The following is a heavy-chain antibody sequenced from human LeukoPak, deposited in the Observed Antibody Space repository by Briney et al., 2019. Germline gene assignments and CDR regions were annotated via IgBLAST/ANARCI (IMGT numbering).Heavy chain of an antibody. CDR2: INPNSGGT. CDR1: GYTFTGYY. Sequence: GASVKVSCKASGYTFTGYYMHWVRQAPGQGLEWMGWINPNSGGTNYAQKFQGRVTMTRDTSISTAYMELSRLRSDGTAVYYCARGHSYGYGSLDYWGQGTLVTVSS. CDR3: ARGHSYGYGSLDY. J-gene: IGHJ4*02. D-gene: IGHD5-18*01. V-gene: IGHV1-2*02.